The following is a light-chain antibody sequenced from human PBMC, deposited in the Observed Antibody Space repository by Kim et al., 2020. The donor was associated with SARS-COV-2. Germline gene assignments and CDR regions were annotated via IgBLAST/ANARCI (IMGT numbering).Light chain of an antibody. CDR3: QQAYQTPRT. Sequence: ASVGDSFSITCHASQGISTYLNWYQQKSGKAPKLLIYAASNLQGWVPSRFSGSGSGTDFTLTIRSLQPEDFATYYCQQAYQTPRTFGQGTKVDIK. CDR2: AAS. V-gene: IGKV1-39*01. CDR1: QGISTY. J-gene: IGKJ1*01.